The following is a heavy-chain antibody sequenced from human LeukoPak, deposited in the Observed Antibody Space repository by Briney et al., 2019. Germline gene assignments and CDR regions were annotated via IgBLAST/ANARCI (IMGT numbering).Heavy chain of an antibody. J-gene: IGHJ4*02. Sequence: PSETLSLTCAVSGGSVTSGAYSWTWIRQPPGKGLEWIGYFYHSGSTYYNPSLKSRVTIPVDRSKNQFSLKLGSVTAADTAVYYCASVPAAAHRGYFDFWGQGTLVTVSS. CDR2: FYHSGST. V-gene: IGHV4-30-2*01. D-gene: IGHD6-13*01. CDR3: ASVPAAAHRGYFDF. CDR1: GGSVTSGAYS.